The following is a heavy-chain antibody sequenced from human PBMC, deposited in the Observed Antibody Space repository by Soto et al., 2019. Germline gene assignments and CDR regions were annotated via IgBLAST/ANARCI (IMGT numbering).Heavy chain of an antibody. J-gene: IGHJ4*02. CDR3: ARDSKPDGYNFDY. CDR2: IKQDGSEK. CDR1: GFTFSSYW. D-gene: IGHD5-12*01. Sequence: PGGSLRLSCAASGFTFSSYWMSWVRQAPGKGLEWVANIKQDGSEKYYVDSVKGRFTISRDNAKNSLYLQMNSLRDEDTAVYYCARDSKPDGYNFDYWGQGTLVTVSS. V-gene: IGHV3-7*01.